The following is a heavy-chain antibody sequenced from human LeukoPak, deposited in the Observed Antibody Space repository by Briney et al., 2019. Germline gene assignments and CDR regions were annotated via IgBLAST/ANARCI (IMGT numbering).Heavy chain of an antibody. CDR1: GFTFSSYG. Sequence: PGGSLRLSCAASGFTFSSYGMHWVRQAPGKGLEWVAFIRYDGSNKYYADSVKGRFTISRDNSKNTLYLQMNSLRAEDTAVYYCATHYNYYYGMDVWGQGTTVAVSS. CDR2: IRYDGSNK. V-gene: IGHV3-30*02. J-gene: IGHJ6*02. CDR3: ATHYNYYYGMDV.